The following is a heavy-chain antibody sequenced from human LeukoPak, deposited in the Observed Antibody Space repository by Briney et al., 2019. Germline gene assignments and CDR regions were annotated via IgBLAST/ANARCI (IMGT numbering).Heavy chain of an antibody. CDR3: AKGIMGGGFDY. V-gene: IGHV3-9*01. J-gene: IGHJ4*02. CDR2: ISWNSGSI. Sequence: GGSLRLSCAASGFTFDDYAMRWVRHAPGKGLEWVSGISWNSGSIGYADSVKGRFTISRDNAKNSLYLQMNSLRAEDTALYYCAKGIMGGGFDYWGQGTLVTVSS. CDR1: GFTFDDYA. D-gene: IGHD1-26*01.